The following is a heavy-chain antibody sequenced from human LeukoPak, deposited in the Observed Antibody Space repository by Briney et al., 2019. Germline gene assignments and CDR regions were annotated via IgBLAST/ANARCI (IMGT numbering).Heavy chain of an antibody. D-gene: IGHD2-2*01. Sequence: KPSETLSLTCAVYGGSFSGYYWSWIRQPPGKGLEWIGEINHSGSTNYNPSLKSRVTISVDTSKNQFSLKLSSVTAADTAVYCCARGESVYCSSTSCYSLDNWFDPWGQGTLVTVSS. V-gene: IGHV4-34*01. J-gene: IGHJ5*02. CDR3: ARGESVYCSSTSCYSLDNWFDP. CDR2: INHSGST. CDR1: GGSFSGYY.